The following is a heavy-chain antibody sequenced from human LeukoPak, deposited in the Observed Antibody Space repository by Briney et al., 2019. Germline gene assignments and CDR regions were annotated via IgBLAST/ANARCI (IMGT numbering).Heavy chain of an antibody. CDR3: ARPYESWFDP. D-gene: IGHD2-8*01. CDR1: GGSFSGYY. CDR2: INHSGST. V-gene: IGHV4-34*01. Sequence: SETLSLTCAVYGGSFSGYYWSWIRQPPGEGLEWIGEINHSGSTNYNPSLKSRVTISVDTSKNQFSLKLSSVTAADTAVYYCARPYESWFDPWGQGTLVTVSS. J-gene: IGHJ5*02.